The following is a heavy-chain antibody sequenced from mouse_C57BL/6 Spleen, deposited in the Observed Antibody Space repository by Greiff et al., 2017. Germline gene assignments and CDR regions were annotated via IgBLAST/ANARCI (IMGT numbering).Heavy chain of an antibody. V-gene: IGHV2-2*01. CDR2: IWSGGST. D-gene: IGHD1-1*01. CDR3: ARNYYGSSTFAY. J-gene: IGHJ3*01. CDR1: GFSLTSYG. Sequence: VQLVESGPGLVQPSQSLSITCTVSGFSLTSYGVHWVRQSPGKGLEWLGVIWSGGSTDYNAAFISRLSISKDNSKSQVFFKMNSLQADDTAIYYCARNYYGSSTFAYWGQGTLVTVSA.